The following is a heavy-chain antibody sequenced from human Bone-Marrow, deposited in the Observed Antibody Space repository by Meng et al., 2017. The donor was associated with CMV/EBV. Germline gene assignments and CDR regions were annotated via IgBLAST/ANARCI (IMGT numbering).Heavy chain of an antibody. CDR3: ARDQDYVTAPYYYYYGMDV. Sequence: TVSSNYMSWVRQAPGKGLEWVSVIYSGGSTYYEDSVKGRFTISRDHSKNTLYLQMNSLRAEDTAVYYCARDQDYVTAPYYYYYGMDVWGQGTTVTVSS. CDR1: TVSSNY. CDR2: IYSGGST. V-gene: IGHV3-66*01. J-gene: IGHJ6*02. D-gene: IGHD4-17*01.